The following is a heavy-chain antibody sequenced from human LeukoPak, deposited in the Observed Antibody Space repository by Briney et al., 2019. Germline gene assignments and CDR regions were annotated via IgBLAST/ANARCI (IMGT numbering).Heavy chain of an antibody. CDR2: TYYRSKWYN. V-gene: IGHV6-1*01. Sequence: SQTLSLTCAISGDSVSSNSAVWNWIRQSPSRGLEWLGRTYYRSKWYNGYAVSVKSRITINPDTSKNQFSLHLNSVTPEDTAVYYCVGGPGSLLHWGQGILVTVSS. J-gene: IGHJ4*02. CDR1: GDSVSSNSAV. CDR3: VGGPGSLLH.